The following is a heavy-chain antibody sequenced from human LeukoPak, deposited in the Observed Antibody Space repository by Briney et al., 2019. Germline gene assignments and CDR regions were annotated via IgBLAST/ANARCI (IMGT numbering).Heavy chain of an antibody. CDR3: ARPPANWGSDYYFDY. J-gene: IGHJ4*02. V-gene: IGHV1-2*02. D-gene: IGHD7-27*01. CDR1: GYTFTGYY. CDR2: VNPNSGGT. Sequence: ASVKVSCKASGYTFTGYYMHWVRQAPGQGLEWMGWVNPNSGGTNYAQKFQGRVTMTRDTSISTAYMELSRLRSDDTAVYYCARPPANWGSDYYFDYWGQGTLVTVSS.